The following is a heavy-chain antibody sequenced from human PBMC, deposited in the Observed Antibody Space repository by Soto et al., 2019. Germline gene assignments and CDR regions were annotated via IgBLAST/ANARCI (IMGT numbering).Heavy chain of an antibody. D-gene: IGHD6-19*01. Sequence: PGGSLRLSCAASGFTFSSFAMHWVRQAPGKGLEWVAVISGSGGSTYYAESVKGRFTISRDNSKNTLYLQMNSLRADDTAVYYCAKSSGWFHPFDYWGQGTLVTVSS. V-gene: IGHV3-23*01. J-gene: IGHJ4*02. CDR3: AKSSGWFHPFDY. CDR1: GFTFSSFA. CDR2: ISGSGGST.